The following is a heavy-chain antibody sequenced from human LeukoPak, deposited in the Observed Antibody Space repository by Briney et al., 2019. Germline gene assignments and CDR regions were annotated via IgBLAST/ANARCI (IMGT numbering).Heavy chain of an antibody. CDR1: GFTFSDYS. J-gene: IGHJ4*02. Sequence: PGGSLRLSCAASGFTFSDYSMNWVRQAPGKGLEWVSYISSSNIYYADSVKGRFTISRDSAKNSLYLQMNSLRAEDTAVYYCARVGNYYDSSGYFDYWGQGTLVTVSS. D-gene: IGHD3-22*01. CDR3: ARVGNYYDSSGYFDY. V-gene: IGHV3-21*05. CDR2: ISSSNI.